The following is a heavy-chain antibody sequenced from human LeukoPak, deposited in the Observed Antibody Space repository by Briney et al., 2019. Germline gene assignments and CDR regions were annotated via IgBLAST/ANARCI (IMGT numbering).Heavy chain of an antibody. CDR2: IYYSGST. CDR1: GGSISSGGYY. V-gene: IGHV4-31*03. CDR3: ARQGHQAYDSSGYYYPAGFDY. J-gene: IGHJ4*02. Sequence: PSQTLSLTCTVSGGSISSGGYYWSWIRQHPGKGLEWIGYIYYSGSTYYNPSLKSRVTISVDTSKNQFSLKLSSVTAADTAVYYCARQGHQAYDSSGYYYPAGFDYWGQGTLVTVSS. D-gene: IGHD3-22*01.